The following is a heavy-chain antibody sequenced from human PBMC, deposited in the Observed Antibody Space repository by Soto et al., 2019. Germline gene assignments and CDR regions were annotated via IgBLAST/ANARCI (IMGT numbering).Heavy chain of an antibody. D-gene: IGHD4-17*01. CDR3: AKERATTTAFDY. CDR2: ITDNGGST. CDR1: GFTFSRDG. Sequence: EVQLLESGGGLVRAGGSLRLSCAASGFTFSRDGMSWVRQAPGKGLEWVSLITDNGGSTYYADSVKGRFTISRDNTKNTLFLQMNSLRAEDAAVYYCAKERATTTAFDYWGQGALVTVSP. V-gene: IGHV3-23*01. J-gene: IGHJ4*02.